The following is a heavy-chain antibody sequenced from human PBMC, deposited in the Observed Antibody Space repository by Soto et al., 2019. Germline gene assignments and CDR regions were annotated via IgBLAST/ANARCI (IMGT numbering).Heavy chain of an antibody. V-gene: IGHV3-23*01. D-gene: IGHD5-18*01. Sequence: PGGSLRLSCAASGFTFSSYAMSWVRQAPGKGLEWVSAISGSGGSTYYADSVKGRFTISRDNSKNTLYLQMNSLRAEDTAVYYCAKGPVSRGYSYGYTMPPRSYGMDVWGQGTTVTVSS. CDR1: GFTFSSYA. J-gene: IGHJ6*02. CDR2: ISGSGGST. CDR3: AKGPVSRGYSYGYTMPPRSYGMDV.